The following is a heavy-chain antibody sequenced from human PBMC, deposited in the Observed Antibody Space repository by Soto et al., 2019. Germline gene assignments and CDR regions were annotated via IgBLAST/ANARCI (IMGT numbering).Heavy chain of an antibody. Sequence: GESLKISCQGSGYDFPTYWIGWVRQMPGKGLEWMGMIYPDNSNIGYSPSFQGQVTISADRSTSTAFLQWRSLKASDTAIYYCTSRDYYSDTCHECAFDVRGQGSLVTAS. CDR3: TSRDYYSDTCHECAFDV. D-gene: IGHD3-22*01. V-gene: IGHV5-51*01. J-gene: IGHJ3*01. CDR1: GYDFPTYW. CDR2: IYPDNSNI.